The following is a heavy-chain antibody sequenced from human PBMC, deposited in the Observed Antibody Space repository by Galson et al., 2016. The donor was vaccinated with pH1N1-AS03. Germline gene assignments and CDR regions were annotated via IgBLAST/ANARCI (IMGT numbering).Heavy chain of an antibody. CDR1: GGSITSYY. Sequence: SETLSPTCIVSGGSITSYYWSWIRQPPGKGLEWIGYMYYSGITNYNPSLKSRVSISVDTSKNQFSLKLSSVTAADTAVYYCATLSRYSCSGGTCYSEGFDYWGQGTLVTVSS. D-gene: IGHD2-15*01. CDR3: ATLSRYSCSGGTCYSEGFDY. CDR2: MYYSGIT. J-gene: IGHJ4*02. V-gene: IGHV4-59*01.